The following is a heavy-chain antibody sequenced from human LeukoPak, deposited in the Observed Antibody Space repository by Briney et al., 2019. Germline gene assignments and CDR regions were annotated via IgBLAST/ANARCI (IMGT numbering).Heavy chain of an antibody. CDR1: GGSISSYNW. V-gene: IGHV4-4*02. D-gene: IGHD1-1*01. Sequence: SGTLSLTCAVSGGSISSYNWWSWVRQPPGKGLEWIGEIYHGGSTNYNPSHKSRVTISVDKSKNQFSLRLSSVTAADTAVYYCARERSTSGTDSDCYFDLWGRGTLVTVSS. J-gene: IGHJ2*01. CDR3: ARERSTSGTDSDCYFDL. CDR2: IYHGGST.